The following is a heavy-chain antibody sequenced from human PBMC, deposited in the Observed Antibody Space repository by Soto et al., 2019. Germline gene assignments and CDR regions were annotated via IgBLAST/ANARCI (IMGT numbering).Heavy chain of an antibody. V-gene: IGHV3-33*01. Sequence: GGSLRLSCAASGFTFSTYGMHWVRQAPGKGLEWVAAVWYDGSKTYYADSVKGRFTISRDNSRNTLYLQMNTPRAEDTAVYYCAREIVWIGPQDYYYGMDVWGQGTTVTVSS. CDR1: GFTFSTYG. D-gene: IGHD3-3*01. J-gene: IGHJ6*02. CDR2: VWYDGSKT. CDR3: AREIVWIGPQDYYYGMDV.